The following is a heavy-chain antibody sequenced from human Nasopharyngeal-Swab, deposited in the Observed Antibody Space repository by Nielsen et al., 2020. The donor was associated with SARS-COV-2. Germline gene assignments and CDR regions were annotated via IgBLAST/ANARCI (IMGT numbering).Heavy chain of an antibody. CDR1: GFTFSSYW. J-gene: IGHJ1*01. D-gene: IGHD6-19*01. V-gene: IGHV3-7*01. CDR2: IKQDGSEK. CDR3: ARDLAVAGTSAEYFQH. Sequence: GESLKISCAASGFTFSSYWMSWVRQAPGKGLEWVANIKQDGSEKYYADSVKGRFTISRDNSKNTLYLQMNSLRAEDTAVYYCARDLAVAGTSAEYFQHWGQGTLVTVSS.